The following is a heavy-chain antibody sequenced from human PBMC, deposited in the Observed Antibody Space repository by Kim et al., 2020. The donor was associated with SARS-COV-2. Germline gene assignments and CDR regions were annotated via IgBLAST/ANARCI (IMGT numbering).Heavy chain of an antibody. D-gene: IGHD3-22*01. V-gene: IGHV1-3*01. CDR3: ARDYPYYYDSSGYYYSGDAFDI. CDR1: GYTFTSYA. CDR2: INAGNGNT. J-gene: IGHJ3*02. Sequence: ASVKVSCKASGYTFTSYAMHWVRQAPGQRLEWMGWINAGNGNTKYSQKFQGRVTITRDTSASTAYMELSSLRSEDTAVYYCARDYPYYYDSSGYYYSGDAFDIWGQGTMVTVSS.